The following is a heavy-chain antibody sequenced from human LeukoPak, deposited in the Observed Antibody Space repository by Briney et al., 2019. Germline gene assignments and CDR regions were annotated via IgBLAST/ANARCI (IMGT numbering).Heavy chain of an antibody. CDR1: GFTFSSYG. V-gene: IGHV3-23*01. Sequence: GGSLRLSCAASGFTFSSYGMSWVRQAPGKGLGWVSAISGSGGSTYYADSVKGRFTISRDNSKNTLYLQMNSLRAEDTAVYYCARRGSYLATTYYYYYMDVWGKGTTVTISS. J-gene: IGHJ6*03. D-gene: IGHD1-26*01. CDR2: ISGSGGST. CDR3: ARRGSYLATTYYYYYMDV.